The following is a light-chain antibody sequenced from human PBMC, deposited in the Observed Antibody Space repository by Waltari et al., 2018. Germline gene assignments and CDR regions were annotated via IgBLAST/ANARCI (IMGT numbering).Light chain of an antibody. V-gene: IGKV3-11*01. CDR1: QSVTSC. J-gene: IGKJ2*01. Sequence: ETVLTQSPATLSLSPGERATLSCRASQSVTSCLAWYQQKPGQAPRLLIYAASNRASGIPARFIGSGSGTDFTLTISSLEPEDFAVYYCQQRDNWPPVYTFGQGTKGEIK. CDR3: QQRDNWPPVYT. CDR2: AAS.